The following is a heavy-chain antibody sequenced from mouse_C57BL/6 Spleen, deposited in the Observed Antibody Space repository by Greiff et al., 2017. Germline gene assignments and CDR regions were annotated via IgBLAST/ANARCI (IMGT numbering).Heavy chain of an antibody. CDR1: GFTFTDYY. CDR2: VYPYNGGT. V-gene: IGHV1-36*01. J-gene: IGHJ1*03. CDR3: DVGRYFDV. D-gene: IGHD4-1*01. Sequence: EVQLQQSGPVLVKPGPSVKISCTASGFTFTDYYMHWVKQSHGKSLEWIGLVYPYNGGTSYNQKFKGKATLTVDPSSSTAYLQLNSLTSEDSAVEYYDVGRYFDVWGTGTTVTVSS.